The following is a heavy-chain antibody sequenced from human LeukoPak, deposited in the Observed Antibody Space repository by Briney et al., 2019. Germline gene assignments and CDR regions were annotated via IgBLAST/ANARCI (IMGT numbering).Heavy chain of an antibody. CDR3: ARVDSSSWYPYLDY. V-gene: IGHV3-53*01. CDR1: GFTVSSNY. D-gene: IGHD6-13*01. CDR2: IYSGGTT. J-gene: IGHJ4*02. Sequence: PGGSLRLSCAASGFTVSSNYMSRVRQAPGKGLEWVSVIYSGGTTYYADSVKGRFTIARDNSKNTVYLQMSSLRAEDTAVYYCARVDSSSWYPYLDYWGQGTLVTVSP.